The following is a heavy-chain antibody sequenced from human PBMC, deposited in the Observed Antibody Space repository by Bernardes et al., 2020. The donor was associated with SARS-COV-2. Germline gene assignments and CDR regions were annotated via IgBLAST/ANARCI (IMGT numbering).Heavy chain of an antibody. CDR2: IYYSGST. CDR3: ARTALRFSNYYYYYMDV. J-gene: IGHJ6*03. Sequence: SETLSLTCTVSGGSISSYYWSWIRQPPGKGPEWIGYIYYSGSTNYNPSLKSRVTISVDTSKNQFSLKLSSVTAADTAVYYCARTALRFSNYYYYYMDVWGKGTTVTVSS. V-gene: IGHV4-59*08. D-gene: IGHD3-3*01. CDR1: GGSISSYY.